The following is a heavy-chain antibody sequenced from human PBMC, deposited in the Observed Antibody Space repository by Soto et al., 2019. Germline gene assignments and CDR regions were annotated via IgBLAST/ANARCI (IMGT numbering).Heavy chain of an antibody. J-gene: IGHJ4*02. D-gene: IGHD5-12*01. CDR3: TRGLQLLGHFDY. CDR1: GGTFSSYA. V-gene: IGHV1-69*13. CDR2: IIPIFGTA. Sequence: GASVKVSCKASGGTFSSYAISWVRQAPGQGLEWMGGIIPIFGTANYAQKFQGRVTITADESTSTAYMELSSLRSEDTAVYYCTRGLQLLGHFDYWGQGTLVTVSS.